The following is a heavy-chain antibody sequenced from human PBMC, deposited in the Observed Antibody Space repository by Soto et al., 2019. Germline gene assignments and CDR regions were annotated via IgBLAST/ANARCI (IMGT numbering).Heavy chain of an antibody. CDR3: ATQTYGDSYVGASYYYYGMDV. J-gene: IGHJ6*02. V-gene: IGHV5-51*01. Sequence: PGESLKISCKGSGYSFTSYWIGWVRQMPGKGLEWMGIIYPGDSDTRYSPSFQGQVTISADKSISTAYLQWSSLKASDTAMYYCATQTYGDSYVGASYYYYGMDVWGQGTTVTVSS. D-gene: IGHD4-17*01. CDR1: GYSFTSYW. CDR2: IYPGDSDT.